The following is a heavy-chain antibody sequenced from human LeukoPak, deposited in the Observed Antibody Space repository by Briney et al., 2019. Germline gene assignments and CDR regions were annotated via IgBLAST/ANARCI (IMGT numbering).Heavy chain of an antibody. Sequence: PGGSLRLSCAASGFTFSSYGMHWVRQAPGKGLEWVAVIWYDGSNKYYAGSVKGRFTISRDNSKNTLYLQMNSLRAEDTAVYYCARERVVVVVPAAMEYYYHGMDVWGKGTTVTVSS. J-gene: IGHJ6*04. CDR1: GFTFSSYG. CDR2: IWYDGSNK. CDR3: ARERVVVVVPAAMEYYYHGMDV. V-gene: IGHV3-33*01. D-gene: IGHD2-2*01.